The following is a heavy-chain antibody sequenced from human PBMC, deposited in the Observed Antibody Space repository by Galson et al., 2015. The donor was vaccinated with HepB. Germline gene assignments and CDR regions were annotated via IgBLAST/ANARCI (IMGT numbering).Heavy chain of an antibody. CDR3: ARGRFRSSSSPYYYGMDV. D-gene: IGHD6-6*01. CDR2: IVPIFGSA. J-gene: IGHJ6*02. Sequence: SVKVSCKASGGTFSNYPISWMRQAPGQGLEWMGGIVPIFGSANYAQRFQGRVTITADESTSTAYMELSSLRSEDTAVYYCARGRFRSSSSPYYYGMDVWGQGTTVAVSS. V-gene: IGHV1-69*13. CDR1: GGTFSNYP.